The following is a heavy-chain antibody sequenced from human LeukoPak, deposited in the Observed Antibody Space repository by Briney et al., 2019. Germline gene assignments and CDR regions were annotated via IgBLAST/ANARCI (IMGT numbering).Heavy chain of an antibody. CDR3: AELGITMIGGV. CDR2: ISGSGYNT. V-gene: IGHV3-23*01. Sequence: GGSLRLSCAASGFTFSSCGMSWVRQAPGKGLEWVSTISGSGYNTYYADSVQGRFTIPRDNAKNSLYLQMNSLRAEDTAVYYCAELGITMIGGVWGKGTTVTISS. CDR1: GFTFSSCG. D-gene: IGHD3-10*02. J-gene: IGHJ6*04.